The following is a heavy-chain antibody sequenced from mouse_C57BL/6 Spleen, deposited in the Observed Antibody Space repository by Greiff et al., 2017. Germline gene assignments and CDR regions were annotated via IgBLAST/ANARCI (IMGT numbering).Heavy chain of an antibody. CDR2: IDPSDSYT. Sequence: QVQLQQPGAELVKPGASVKLSCKASGYTFTSYWMQWVKQRPGQGLEWIGEIDPSDSYTNYNQKFKGKATLTVDTSSSTAYMQLSSLTSEDSAVYYCAIGSTRDYWGQGTTLTVSS. CDR3: AIGSTRDY. CDR1: GYTFTSYW. D-gene: IGHD5-1*01. J-gene: IGHJ2*01. V-gene: IGHV1-50*01.